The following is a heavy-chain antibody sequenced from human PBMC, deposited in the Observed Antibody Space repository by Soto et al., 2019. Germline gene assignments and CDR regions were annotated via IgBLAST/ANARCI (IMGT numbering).Heavy chain of an antibody. D-gene: IGHD3-22*01. Sequence: GGSLRLSSAASGFTFSSYCVIWVRQAPGKGLEWVSSISSGSSYIYYADSVTGRFTISRDNAKNSLFLQMNSLRADDTAVYYCARVPMNYYDSSGYVDYWGQGTLVTVSS. CDR3: ARVPMNYYDSSGYVDY. CDR1: GFTFSSYC. J-gene: IGHJ4*02. CDR2: ISSGSSYI. V-gene: IGHV3-21*01.